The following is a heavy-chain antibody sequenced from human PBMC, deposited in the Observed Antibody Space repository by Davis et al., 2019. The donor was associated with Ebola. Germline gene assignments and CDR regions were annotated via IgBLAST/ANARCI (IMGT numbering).Heavy chain of an antibody. CDR1: GFTFSSYA. Sequence: GESLKISCAASGFTFSSYAMHWVRQAPGKGLEWVAVIWYDGSNKYYADSVKGRFTISRDNSKNTLYLQMNSLRAEDTAVYYCARVSSGGELDYWGQGTLVTVSS. D-gene: IGHD3-16*01. V-gene: IGHV3-33*08. J-gene: IGHJ4*02. CDR2: IWYDGSNK. CDR3: ARVSSGGELDY.